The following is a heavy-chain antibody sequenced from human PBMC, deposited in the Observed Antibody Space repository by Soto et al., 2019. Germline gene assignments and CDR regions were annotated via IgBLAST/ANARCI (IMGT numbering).Heavy chain of an antibody. J-gene: IGHJ6*03. D-gene: IGHD2-2*01. Sequence: GGSLRLSCAASGFTFSSYSMNWVRQAPGKGLEWVSSISSSSSYIYYADSVKGRFTISRDNAKNSLYLQMNSLRAEDTAVYYWARAGGVVVVPAASEYYYMDVWGKGTTVTVPS. CDR2: ISSSSSYI. V-gene: IGHV3-21*01. CDR3: ARAGGVVVVPAASEYYYMDV. CDR1: GFTFSSYS.